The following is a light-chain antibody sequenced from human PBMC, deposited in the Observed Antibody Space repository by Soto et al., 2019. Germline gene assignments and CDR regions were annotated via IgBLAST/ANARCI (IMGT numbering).Light chain of an antibody. J-gene: IGKJ5*01. CDR3: QQSYGTPT. V-gene: IGKV1-39*01. CDR2: AAS. CDR1: QSISSY. Sequence: DVQMTQSPSSLSASVGDRVTITCRASQSISSYLNWYQQKPGKAPKLLIYAASSLQSGVPSRFSGSGSGTDLTLTISSLQPEDFATYYCQQSYGTPTFGQGTRLEIK.